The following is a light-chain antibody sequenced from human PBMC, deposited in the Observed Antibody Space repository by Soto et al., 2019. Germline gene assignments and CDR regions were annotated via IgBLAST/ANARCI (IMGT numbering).Light chain of an antibody. Sequence: QSALTQPPSVSGAPGQRVTISCTGSSSNIGAGYDVHWYQQLPGTAPKLLIYGNSNRPSGVPDRFSGSKSGTSASLAITGLQAEDEADYYCQYYDSSLSVLYVFGTGTKVTVL. CDR1: SSNIGAGYD. CDR3: QYYDSSLSVLYV. J-gene: IGLJ1*01. V-gene: IGLV1-40*01. CDR2: GNS.